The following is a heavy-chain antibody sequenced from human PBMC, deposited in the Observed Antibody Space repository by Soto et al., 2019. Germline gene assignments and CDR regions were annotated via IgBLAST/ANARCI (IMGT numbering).Heavy chain of an antibody. CDR2: IYSGGST. V-gene: IGHV3-66*01. D-gene: IGHD2-15*01. Sequence: TGGSLRLSCAASGFTVSSNYMSWVRQAPGKGLEWVSVIYSGGSTYYADSVKGRFTISRDNSKNTLYLQMNSLRAEDTAVYYCARGVGYCSGGSCLVIDAFDIWGQGTMVTVSS. J-gene: IGHJ3*02. CDR1: GFTVSSNY. CDR3: ARGVGYCSGGSCLVIDAFDI.